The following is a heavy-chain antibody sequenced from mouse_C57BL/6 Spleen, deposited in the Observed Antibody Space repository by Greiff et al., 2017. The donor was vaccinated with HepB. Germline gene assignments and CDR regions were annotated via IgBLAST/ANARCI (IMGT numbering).Heavy chain of an antibody. V-gene: IGHV5-6*01. CDR1: GFTFSSYG. CDR3: ARHLDDYYAMDY. J-gene: IGHJ4*01. Sequence: EVKLMESGGDLVKPGGSLKLSCAASGFTFSSYGMSWVRQTPDKRLEWVATISSGGSYTYYPDSGKGRFTISRDNAKNTLYLQMSSLKSEDTAMYYCARHLDDYYAMDYWGQGTSVTVSS. CDR2: ISSGGSYT.